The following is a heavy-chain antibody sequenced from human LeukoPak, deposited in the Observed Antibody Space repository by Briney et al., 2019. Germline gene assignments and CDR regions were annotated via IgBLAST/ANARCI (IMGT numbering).Heavy chain of an antibody. Sequence: PGGSRRLSCAASGFTFSSYSMNWVRQAPGKGLEWVSSISSSSSYIYYADSVKGRFTISRDNAKNSLYLQMNSLRAEDTAVYYCATLAWYYYDSSGYSDYWGQGTLVTVSS. V-gene: IGHV3-21*01. CDR3: ATLAWYYYDSSGYSDY. J-gene: IGHJ4*02. CDR2: ISSSSSYI. CDR1: GFTFSSYS. D-gene: IGHD3-22*01.